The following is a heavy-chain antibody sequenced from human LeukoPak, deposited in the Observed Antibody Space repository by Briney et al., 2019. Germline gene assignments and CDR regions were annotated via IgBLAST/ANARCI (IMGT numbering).Heavy chain of an antibody. CDR1: VYVFTNYG. V-gene: IGHV1-18*01. D-gene: IGHD3-10*01. J-gene: IGHJ4*02. Sequence: ASVKVSCTASVYVFTNYGISWVRQAPGQGLEWMGWINAYNGNTNYAQRLQGRVTMTTDTSTSTAYMELRSLRSDDTAVYYCARGVYMVRGVIISLFDYWGQGTLVTVSS. CDR2: INAYNGNT. CDR3: ARGVYMVRGVIISLFDY.